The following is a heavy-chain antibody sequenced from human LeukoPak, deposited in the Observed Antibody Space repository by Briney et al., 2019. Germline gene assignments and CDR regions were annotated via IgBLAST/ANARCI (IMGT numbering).Heavy chain of an antibody. CDR2: IKHDESEK. CDR3: TGRLDD. Sequence: PGGSLRLSCAASGFSFNSDWMDWVRQAPGKGLEWVANIKHDESEKNYLDSVKGRFTISRDNAQNSLYLQMNGPRVEDTAVYYCTGRLDDWGQGTLVTVSS. D-gene: IGHD3-16*01. V-gene: IGHV3-7*01. CDR1: GFSFNSDW. J-gene: IGHJ4*02.